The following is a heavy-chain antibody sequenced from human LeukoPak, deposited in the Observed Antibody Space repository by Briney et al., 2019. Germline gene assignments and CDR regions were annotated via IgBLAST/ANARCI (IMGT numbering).Heavy chain of an antibody. V-gene: IGHV3-23*01. D-gene: IGHD1-14*01. CDR2: INGTTSGT. CDR3: AKVRTYFYHGLDV. J-gene: IGHJ6*02. CDR1: GFTFSTCA. Sequence: PGGSLRLSCAASGFTFSTCAMSWVRQAPGKGLEWVSGINGTTSGTYYADSVKGRFTISRDNSKDTLFLQVNSLRAEDTAVYYCAKVRTYFYHGLDVWGQGTTVTVSS.